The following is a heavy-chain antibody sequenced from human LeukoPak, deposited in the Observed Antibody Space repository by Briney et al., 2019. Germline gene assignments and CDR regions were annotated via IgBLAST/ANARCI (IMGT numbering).Heavy chain of an antibody. J-gene: IGHJ5*02. CDR2: ISSSGSTI. CDR1: GFTFSSYE. CDR3: ARFPSLELGPGP. D-gene: IGHD1-7*01. V-gene: IGHV3-48*03. Sequence: PGGSLRLSCAASGFTFSSYEMNWVRQAPGKGLEWVSYISSSGSTIYYADSVKGRFTISRDNAKNSLYLQMNSLRAADTAVYYCARFPSLELGPGPWGQGTLVTVSS.